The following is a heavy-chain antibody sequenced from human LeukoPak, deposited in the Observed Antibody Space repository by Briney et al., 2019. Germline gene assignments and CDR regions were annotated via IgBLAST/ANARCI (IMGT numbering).Heavy chain of an antibody. D-gene: IGHD4-17*01. J-gene: IGHJ4*02. CDR2: IYTSGST. CDR1: GGSISSYY. CDR3: AGGATVTPMSGQPL. V-gene: IGHV4-4*07. Sequence: KPSETLSLTCTVSGGSISSYYWSWIRQPAGKGLEWIGRIYTSGSTNYNPSLKSRVTMSVDTSKNQFSLKLSSVTAVDTAVYYCAGGATVTPMSGQPLWGQGTLVTVSS.